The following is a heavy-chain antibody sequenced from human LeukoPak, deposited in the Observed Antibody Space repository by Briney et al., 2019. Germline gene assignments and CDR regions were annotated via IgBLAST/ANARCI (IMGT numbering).Heavy chain of an antibody. CDR2: ISSTSTYI. D-gene: IGHD7-27*01. Sequence: GGSLRLSCLASGFTFSTYTMNWVRQAPGKGLEWVSFISSTSTYIYYADSLKGRFTISRDNAKNSLYLQMNSLRAEDTAVYYCARDDPRWGMSGDYWGQGTLVTVSA. CDR1: GFTFSTYT. V-gene: IGHV3-21*01. J-gene: IGHJ4*02. CDR3: ARDDPRWGMSGDY.